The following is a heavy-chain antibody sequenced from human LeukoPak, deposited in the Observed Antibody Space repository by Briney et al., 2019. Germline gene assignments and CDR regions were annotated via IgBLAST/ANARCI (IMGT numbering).Heavy chain of an antibody. D-gene: IGHD1-1*01. CDR2: INSDGSST. CDR1: GFTFSSYW. J-gene: IGHJ4*02. CDR3: ANRRYNWNDTY. V-gene: IGHV3-74*01. Sequence: GGSLRLSCAASGFTFSSYWMHRVRQAPGKGLVWVSRINSDGSSTSYADSVKGRFTISRDNSKNTLYLQMNSLRAEDTAVYYCANRRYNWNDTYWGQGTLVTVSS.